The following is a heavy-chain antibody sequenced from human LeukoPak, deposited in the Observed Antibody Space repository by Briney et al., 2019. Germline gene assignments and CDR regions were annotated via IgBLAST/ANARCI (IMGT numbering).Heavy chain of an antibody. CDR3: ASHHDYSLDY. Sequence: GGSLRLSCVGSRFTFSSYGMHWVRQAPGEGLVWVSRINSDGSSTSYADSVKGRFTISRDNAKNTLYLQMNSLRAEDTAVYYCASHHDYSLDYWGQGTLVTVSS. J-gene: IGHJ4*02. CDR2: INSDGSST. V-gene: IGHV3-74*01. D-gene: IGHD4-11*01. CDR1: RFTFSSYG.